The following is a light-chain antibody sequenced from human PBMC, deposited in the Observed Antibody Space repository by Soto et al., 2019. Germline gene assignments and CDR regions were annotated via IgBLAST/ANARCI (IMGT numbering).Light chain of an antibody. J-gene: IGKJ1*01. V-gene: IGKV3-20*01. Sequence: EIVMTQSPATLSVSPGERATLSCRASQSVSSNLAWYQQKPGQAPRLLIYGASNRATGIPDRFSGSGSGTDFTLTISRLESEDFAVYYCQQYGSSPRTFGQGTKVDIK. CDR3: QQYGSSPRT. CDR2: GAS. CDR1: QSVSSN.